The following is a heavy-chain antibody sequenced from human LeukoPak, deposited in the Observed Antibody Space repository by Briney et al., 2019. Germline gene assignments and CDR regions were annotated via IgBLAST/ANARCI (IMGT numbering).Heavy chain of an antibody. CDR3: AKDSLGYCSGGSCYPYYFDY. Sequence: GGSLRLSCAASGFTFDDYAMHWVRQAPGKGLEWVSLISGDGGSTYYADSVKGRFTISRDNSKNSLYLQMNSLRTEDTALYYCAKDSLGYCSGGSCYPYYFDYWGQGTLVTVAS. J-gene: IGHJ4*02. CDR1: GFTFDDYA. D-gene: IGHD2-15*01. V-gene: IGHV3-43*02. CDR2: ISGDGGST.